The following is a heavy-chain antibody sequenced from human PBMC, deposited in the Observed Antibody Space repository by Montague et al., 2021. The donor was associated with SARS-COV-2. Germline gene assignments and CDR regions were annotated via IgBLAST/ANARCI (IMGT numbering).Heavy chain of an antibody. CDR3: ARDDYTPGDYYYYYGVDV. CDR1: GGSFSGYY. Sequence: SETLSLTCAVYGGSFSGYYWSWIRQPPGKGLEWIGEINHSGSTNYNPSLKSRVTISVDTSKNQFSLKLSSVTAADTAVYYCARDDYTPGDYYYYYGVDVWGQGTTVTVSS. J-gene: IGHJ6*02. V-gene: IGHV4-34*01. D-gene: IGHD4-11*01. CDR2: INHSGST.